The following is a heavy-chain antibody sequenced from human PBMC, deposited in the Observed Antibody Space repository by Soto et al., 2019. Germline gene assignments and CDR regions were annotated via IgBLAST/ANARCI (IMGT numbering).Heavy chain of an antibody. CDR3: ARPREVRELIGFDY. V-gene: IGHV5-51*01. D-gene: IGHD3-10*01. Sequence: PGESLKISCKASGYSFSSYWIAWVRQMPGKRLEWMGIIYPGDSDTRYSPSFQGQVTISADKSISTVYLQWSSLKASDTAMYYCARPREVRELIGFDYWGQGTLVTVSS. CDR1: GYSFSSYW. J-gene: IGHJ4*02. CDR2: IYPGDSDT.